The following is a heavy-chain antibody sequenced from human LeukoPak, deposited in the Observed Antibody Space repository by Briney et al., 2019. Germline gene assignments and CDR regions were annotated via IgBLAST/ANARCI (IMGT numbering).Heavy chain of an antibody. Sequence: SQTLSLTCTVSGGSISSGGYYWGWIRQPPGKGLEWIGSIYHSGSTYYNPSLKSRVTISLDTSKSQFSLKLTSVTPADTAVYYCARGGIVGSRTNWFDPWGQGILVTVSS. J-gene: IGHJ5*02. CDR2: IYHSGST. CDR1: GGSISSGGYY. V-gene: IGHV4-39*07. CDR3: ARGGIVGSRTNWFDP. D-gene: IGHD1-26*01.